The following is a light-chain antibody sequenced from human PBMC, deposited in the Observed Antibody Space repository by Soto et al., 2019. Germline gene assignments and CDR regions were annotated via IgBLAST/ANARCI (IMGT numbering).Light chain of an antibody. V-gene: IGKV3-20*01. J-gene: IGKJ3*01. CDR1: QSVYINS. CDR3: VYFSSSEAELT. CDR2: GAS. Sequence: ESVLTQSPDSLSLAPGERATLSCSTSQSVYINSLSWYQHKGGQAPRLLIYGASNRAKGIPDRFSVSGSGTDFTLTISRLEPEDFGVYYCVYFSSSEAELTFGPGTKVAVK.